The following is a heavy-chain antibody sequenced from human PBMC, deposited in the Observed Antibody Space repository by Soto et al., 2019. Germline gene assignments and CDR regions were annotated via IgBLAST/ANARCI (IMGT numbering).Heavy chain of an antibody. CDR3: ARRARPDFYYMDV. J-gene: IGHJ6*03. D-gene: IGHD6-6*01. V-gene: IGHV3-64*01. Sequence: PGRSLRLSSAASGFTLSGYAMDWVRQAPGKGLEYVSGISSNGVGTYYANSVQGRFTISRDNSKNTVYLQMGSLRPEDMAVYYCARRARPDFYYMDVWGKGTTVTVSS. CDR2: ISSNGVGT. CDR1: GFTLSGYA.